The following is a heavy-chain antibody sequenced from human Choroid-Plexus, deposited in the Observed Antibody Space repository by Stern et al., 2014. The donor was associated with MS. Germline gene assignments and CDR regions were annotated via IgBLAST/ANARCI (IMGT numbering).Heavy chain of an antibody. CDR2: INPNTGGT. D-gene: IGHD3-3*01. CDR3: ARDQRGITIFGVVTDYYYLGMDV. CDR1: GYILTGYY. J-gene: IGHJ6*02. Sequence: VQLVESGAEVKKPGASVKVSCKTSGYILTGYYIHWVRKAPGQGLEWMAWINPNTGGTKYAQKFQGRVTISRDTSLSTAYVDLSSLTSDDTAVYYCARDQRGITIFGVVTDYYYLGMDVWGQGTTVTVSS. V-gene: IGHV1-2*02.